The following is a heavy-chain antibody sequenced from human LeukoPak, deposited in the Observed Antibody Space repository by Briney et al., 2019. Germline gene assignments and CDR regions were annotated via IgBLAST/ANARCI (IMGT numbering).Heavy chain of an antibody. V-gene: IGHV3-21*06. CDR3: SRDRSTGSSRVFLVQ. J-gene: IGHJ4*02. CDR1: GFAFNTYA. Sequence: TGGSLRLSCAASGFAFNTYAMTCVRQAPGRGLEWVSSVSSGSTYIYYADSVRGRFTISRDNAKNSLYLQLNSLRAEDTAVYYCSRDRSTGSSRVFLVQWGQGTLVAVSS. CDR2: VSSGSTYI. D-gene: IGHD3-10*01.